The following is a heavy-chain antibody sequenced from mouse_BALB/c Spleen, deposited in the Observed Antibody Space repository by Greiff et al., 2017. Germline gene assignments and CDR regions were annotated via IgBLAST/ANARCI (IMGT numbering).Heavy chain of an antibody. CDR2: ISSGSSTI. Sequence: EVKLMESGGGLVQPGGSRKLSCAASGFTFSSFGMHWVRQAPEKGLEWVAYISSGSSTIYYADTVKGRFTISRDNPKNTLFLQMTSLRSEDTAMYYCARYPDGAMDYWGQGTSVTVSS. J-gene: IGHJ4*01. V-gene: IGHV5-17*02. CDR3: ARYPDGAMDY. CDR1: GFTFSSFG.